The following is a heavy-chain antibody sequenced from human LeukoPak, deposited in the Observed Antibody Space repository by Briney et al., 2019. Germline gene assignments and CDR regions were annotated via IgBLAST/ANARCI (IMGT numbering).Heavy chain of an antibody. D-gene: IGHD4-17*01. CDR2: IWYDGSNK. V-gene: IGHV3-33*08. CDR3: ARDYGDYVVGPLYGMDV. J-gene: IGHJ6*02. CDR1: GFTFSSYA. Sequence: GGSLRLSCAASGFTFSSYAMSWVRQAPGKGLEWVAVIWYDGSNKYYADSVKGRFTISRDNSKNTLYLQMNSLRAEDTAVYYCARDYGDYVVGPLYGMDVWGQGTTVTVSS.